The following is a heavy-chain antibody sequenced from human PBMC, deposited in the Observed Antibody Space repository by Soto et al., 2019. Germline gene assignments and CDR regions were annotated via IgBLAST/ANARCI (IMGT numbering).Heavy chain of an antibody. V-gene: IGHV4-30-4*02. CDR2: IYYSGST. CDR1: GGSISSGDYY. Sequence: SETLSLTCTVSGGSISSGDYYWSWIRQPPGKGLEWIGYIYYSGSTYYNPSLKSRVTMSVDTSKNQVSLKLNSVTTADTAVYYCARDRSTYGGGGTGEVKENWFDPWGPGTLVTVSS. J-gene: IGHJ5*02. CDR3: ARDRSTYGGGGTGEVKENWFDP. D-gene: IGHD2-8*01.